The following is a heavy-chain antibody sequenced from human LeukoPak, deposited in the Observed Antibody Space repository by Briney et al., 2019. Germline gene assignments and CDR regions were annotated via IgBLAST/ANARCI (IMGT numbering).Heavy chain of an antibody. Sequence: PGGSLRLSCAASGFTFSSYSMNWVRQAPGKGLEGVSSISSSSSYIYYADSVKGRFTISRDNAKNSLYLRMNSLRAEDTAVYYCARVLAGNYYYYYMDVWGKGTTVTVSS. CDR2: ISSSSSYI. V-gene: IGHV3-21*01. CDR3: ARVLAGNYYYYYMDV. J-gene: IGHJ6*03. CDR1: GFTFSSYS.